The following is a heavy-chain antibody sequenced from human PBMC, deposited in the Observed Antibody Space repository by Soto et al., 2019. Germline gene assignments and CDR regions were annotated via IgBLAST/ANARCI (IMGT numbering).Heavy chain of an antibody. CDR2: IYYSGST. CDR1: GGSISSGGYY. D-gene: IGHD6-13*01. Sequence: LSLTCTVSGGSISSGGYYWSWIRQHPGKGLEWIGYIYYSGSTYYNPSLKSRVTISVDTSKNQFSLKLSSVTAADTAVYYCARAAAAGTDFDYWGQGTLVTVSS. J-gene: IGHJ4*02. V-gene: IGHV4-31*03. CDR3: ARAAAAGTDFDY.